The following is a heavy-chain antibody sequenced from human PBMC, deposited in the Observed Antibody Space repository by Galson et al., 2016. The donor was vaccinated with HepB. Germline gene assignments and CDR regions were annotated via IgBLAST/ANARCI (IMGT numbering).Heavy chain of an antibody. CDR3: AKDGHYDILTGYWGMDV. D-gene: IGHD3-9*01. J-gene: IGHJ6*02. CDR1: GFSLDDYA. V-gene: IGHV3-9*01. Sequence: SLRLSCAVSGFSLDDYAMHWVRQVPGKGLEWVSGISWNSGNIADADSVTGRFTISRDSDKDSLYLQMNSLRPVDTALYDCAKDGHYDILTGYWGMDVWGQGTTVTVSS. CDR2: ISWNSGNI.